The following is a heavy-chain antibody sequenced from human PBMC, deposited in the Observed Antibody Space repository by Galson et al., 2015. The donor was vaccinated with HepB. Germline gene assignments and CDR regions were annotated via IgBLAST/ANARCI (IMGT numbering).Heavy chain of an antibody. J-gene: IGHJ3*02. CDR2: IYYSGST. D-gene: IGHD3-10*01. CDR1: GGSISSYY. V-gene: IGHV4-30-4*01. Sequence: TLSLTCTVSGGSISSYYWSWIRQPPGKGLELIGYIYYSGSTYYNPSLKSRVAISVDTSKNQFSLKLSSVTAADTAVYYCARGSITMVRGVQRVFNIWGQGTMVTVSS. CDR3: ARGSITMVRGVQRVFNI.